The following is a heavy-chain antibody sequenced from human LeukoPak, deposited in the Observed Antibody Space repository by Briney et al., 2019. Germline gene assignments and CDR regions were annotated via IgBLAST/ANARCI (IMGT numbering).Heavy chain of an antibody. V-gene: IGHV1-46*01. CDR1: GYTFINHY. CDR2: ISPTYCST. J-gene: IGHJ5*02. Sequence: ASVKLSCKPSGYTFINHYIHWMRHAPGQGLELMGVISPTYCSTSYAQNFQGRLSMTSDPSTSTAYIEVRSMRPENTALYPSTRTINSEFPPWGKGPPVSVSS. D-gene: IGHD3-9*01. CDR3: TRTINSEFPP.